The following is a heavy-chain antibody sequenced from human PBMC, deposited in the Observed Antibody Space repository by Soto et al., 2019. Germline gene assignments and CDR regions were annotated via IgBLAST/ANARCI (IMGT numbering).Heavy chain of an antibody. J-gene: IGHJ4*02. CDR2: IIPIFGTA. D-gene: IGHD6-13*01. Sequence: QVQLVQSGAEVKKPGSSVKVSCKASGGTFSSYAISWVRQAPGQGLEWMGGIIPIFGTANYAQKFQGRVTITADESTSTAYMELSSLRSEDTAVYYCARDPPPVIAAAGTGGDYWGQGTLVTVSS. V-gene: IGHV1-69*01. CDR3: ARDPPPVIAAAGTGGDY. CDR1: GGTFSSYA.